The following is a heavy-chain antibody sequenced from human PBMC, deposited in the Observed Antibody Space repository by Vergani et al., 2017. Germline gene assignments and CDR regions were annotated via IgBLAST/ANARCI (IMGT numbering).Heavy chain of an antibody. D-gene: IGHD1-26*01. CDR3: AREGVPRCCIVGAPDF. J-gene: IGHJ4*02. CDR2: ISSDGSNK. Sequence: QVQLVESGGGVVQPGRSLRLSCETFGLMFNNYGMHWVRQAPGKGLEWVAVISSDGSNKHYADSVKGRFTISRDIAENSIYLEMNSLRVEDTAVYYCAREGVPRCCIVGAPDFWGQGTQVTVSS. CDR1: GLMFNNYG. V-gene: IGHV3-33*08.